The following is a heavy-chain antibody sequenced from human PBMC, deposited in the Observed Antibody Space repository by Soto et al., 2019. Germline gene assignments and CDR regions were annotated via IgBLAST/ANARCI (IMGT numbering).Heavy chain of an antibody. CDR1: GFTFSSYS. Sequence: EVQLVESGGGLVKPGGSLRLSCAASGFTFSSYSMNWVRQAPGKGLEWVSSISSSSSYIYYADAVKGRFTISRDNAKNSLYLQINSLRAEDTAVYYCAREGSDYELEYWGQGTLVTVSS. V-gene: IGHV3-21*01. J-gene: IGHJ4*02. CDR3: AREGSDYELEY. D-gene: IGHD3-10*01. CDR2: ISSSSSYI.